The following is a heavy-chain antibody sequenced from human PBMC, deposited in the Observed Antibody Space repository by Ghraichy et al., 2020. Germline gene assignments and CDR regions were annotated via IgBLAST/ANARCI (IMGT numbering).Heavy chain of an antibody. CDR3: ARGGLHSSFDY. D-gene: IGHD4-11*01. V-gene: IGHV3-74*01. Sequence: GGSLRLSCAASGFTFTTYSMHWVRQAPGKGLEWVSRISGDGSTTDSADSVKGRFTISRDNANNMMYLQMNNLRAEDTAVYYCARGGLHSSFDYWGQGTLVTVSS. CDR2: ISGDGSTT. CDR1: GFTFTTYS. J-gene: IGHJ4*02.